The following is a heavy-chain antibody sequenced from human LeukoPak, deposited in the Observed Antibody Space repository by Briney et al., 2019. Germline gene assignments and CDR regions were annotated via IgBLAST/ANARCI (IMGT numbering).Heavy chain of an antibody. CDR3: ARDGIAAVSGKPYNWFDP. Sequence: SVKVSFKASGGTFSIYAISWVRQAPGQGLEWMGGIIPIFGTANYAQKFQGRVTITADESTSTAYMELSSLRSEDTAVYYCARDGIAAVSGKPYNWFDPWGQGTLVTVSS. J-gene: IGHJ5*02. CDR1: GGTFSIYA. D-gene: IGHD6-13*01. CDR2: IIPIFGTA. V-gene: IGHV1-69*13.